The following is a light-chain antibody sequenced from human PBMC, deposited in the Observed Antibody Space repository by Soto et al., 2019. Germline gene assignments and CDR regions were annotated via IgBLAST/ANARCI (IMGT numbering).Light chain of an antibody. CDR2: DNV. CDR3: GSWDHILRAYV. Sequence: QSVLTQPPSVSATPGQKVTISCSGSGSNLGRNYVSWYQQLPGTAPKLLIYDNVYRFSGIPDRFSASKSGTSATLGITGLQTGDEGDYYCGSWDHILRAYVFGTGTKLTVL. V-gene: IGLV1-51*01. J-gene: IGLJ1*01. CDR1: GSNLGRNY.